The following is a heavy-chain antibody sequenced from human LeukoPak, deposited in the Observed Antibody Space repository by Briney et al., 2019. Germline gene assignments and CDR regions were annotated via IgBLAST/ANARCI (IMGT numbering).Heavy chain of an antibody. CDR1: GGTFSSYA. CDR2: IIPISGTA. CDR3: ASTPYYYDSSGYYVGVWAYYFDY. V-gene: IGHV1-69*01. J-gene: IGHJ4*02. D-gene: IGHD3-22*01. Sequence: SVKVSCKASGGTFSSYAISWVRQAPGQGLEWMGGIIPISGTANYAQKFQGRVTITADESTSTAYMELSSLRSEDTAVYYCASTPYYYDSSGYYVGVWAYYFDYWGQGTLVTVSS.